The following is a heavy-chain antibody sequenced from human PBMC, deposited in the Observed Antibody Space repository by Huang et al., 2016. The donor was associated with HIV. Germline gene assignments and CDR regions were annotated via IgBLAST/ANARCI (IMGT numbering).Heavy chain of an antibody. CDR3: AREGDYYGSGTIADS. Sequence: QVQLQESGPGLVKPSQTLSVTCTVSGGSVSSGGYYWSWVRQPPGKGLEWIGYIYDSGSTYYSPSLNGRVTISIETSKNQFSLRLRSVTASDTAIYYCAREGDYYGSGTIADSWGQGTLVTVSS. CDR2: IYDSGST. J-gene: IGHJ5*01. D-gene: IGHD3-10*01. V-gene: IGHV4-30-4*08. CDR1: GGSVSSGGYY.